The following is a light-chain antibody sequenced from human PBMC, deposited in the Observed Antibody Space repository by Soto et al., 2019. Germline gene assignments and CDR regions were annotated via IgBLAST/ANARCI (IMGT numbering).Light chain of an antibody. J-gene: IGKJ1*01. V-gene: IGKV3-20*01. CDR1: QRISSIY. CDR3: QQYGSSRWT. Sequence: EVVLTHSPGTLSLSPGERTTLSCRASQRISSIYLAWYQQKPGQAPRLLIYAASSRATGIPDRFSGSGSGTDFTLTISRLESEDFAVYYCQQYGSSRWTFGQGTKVEIK. CDR2: AAS.